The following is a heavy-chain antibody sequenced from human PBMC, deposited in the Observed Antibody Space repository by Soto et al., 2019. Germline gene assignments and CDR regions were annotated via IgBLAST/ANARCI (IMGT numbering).Heavy chain of an antibody. CDR3: AKYRRTEAEGFTLDY. CDR2: IYYTGST. J-gene: IGHJ4*02. V-gene: IGHV4-59*01. D-gene: IGHD6-13*01. Sequence: PSETLSLTCPVSGDSSTNYYWSWIRQPPGKILKWIGYIYYTGSTTYNPSLESRATLSVDTSKNQFSFKLNSVHAADTAVYYCAKYRRTEAEGFTLDYWGRGTLVT. CDR1: GDSSTNYY.